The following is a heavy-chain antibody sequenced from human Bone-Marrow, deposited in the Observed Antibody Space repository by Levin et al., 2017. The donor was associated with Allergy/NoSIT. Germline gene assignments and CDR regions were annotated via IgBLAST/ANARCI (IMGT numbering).Heavy chain of an antibody. J-gene: IGHJ2*01. Sequence: QSGGSLRLSCAASGFIFSNYWMHWVRQVPGKGLVWVSRIYSDGSRISYADSVKGRFTISRDNAKNTLYLQMDSLRDEDTAIYLCARINCGGACSSRDWYFDLWGRGTRVTVSS. CDR3: ARINCGGACSSRDWYFDL. D-gene: IGHD2-21*02. V-gene: IGHV3-74*01. CDR2: IYSDGSRI. CDR1: GFIFSNYW.